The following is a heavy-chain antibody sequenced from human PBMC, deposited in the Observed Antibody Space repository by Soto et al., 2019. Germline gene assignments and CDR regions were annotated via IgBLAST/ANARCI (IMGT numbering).Heavy chain of an antibody. D-gene: IGHD5-12*01. V-gene: IGHV1-2*02. Sequence: ASVKVSCKASGYTFTGHYIHWVRQAPEQGPEWMGEIGPESGATRDAQKFQGRVTMTMDMSITTVYMELSNLSPDDTAVYYCGRGRSGQIVVFYWAQGTPVTVSS. CDR1: GYTFTGHY. CDR3: GRGRSGQIVVFY. J-gene: IGHJ4*02. CDR2: IGPESGAT.